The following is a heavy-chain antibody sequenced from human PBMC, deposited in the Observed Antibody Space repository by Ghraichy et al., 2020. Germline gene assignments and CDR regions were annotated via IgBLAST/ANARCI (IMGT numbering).Heavy chain of an antibody. V-gene: IGHV6-1*01. J-gene: IGHJ6*02. CDR3: ARRGYSGRYPAGGMDV. Sequence: SQTLSLTCAISGDTVSSNSAAWNWIRQSPSRGLEWLGRTYYRSKWYNDYAESVKSRITINPDTSKNQFSLQLNSVTPEDTAVYYCARRGYSGRYPAGGMDVWGQGTTVTVS. CDR1: GDTVSSNSAA. CDR2: TYYRSKWYN. D-gene: IGHD1-26*01.